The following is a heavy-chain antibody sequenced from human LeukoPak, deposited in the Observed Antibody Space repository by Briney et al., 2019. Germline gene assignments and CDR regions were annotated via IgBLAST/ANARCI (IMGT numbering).Heavy chain of an antibody. J-gene: IGHJ6*03. V-gene: IGHV3-23*01. CDR3: AKFRAVAVYYYYYMDV. CDR2: ISGSGGST. D-gene: IGHD6-19*01. CDR1: GFTFSSYA. Sequence: GGSLRLSCAASGFTFSSYAMGWVRQAPGKGLEWVSAISGSGGSTYYADSVKGRFTISRDNSKNTLYLQMNSLRAEDTAVYYCAKFRAVAVYYYYYMDVWGKGTTVTVSS.